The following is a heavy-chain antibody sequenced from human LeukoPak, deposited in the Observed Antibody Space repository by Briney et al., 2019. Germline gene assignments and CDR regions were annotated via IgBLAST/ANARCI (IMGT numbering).Heavy chain of an antibody. CDR2: INHSGST. Sequence: SETLSLTCAVYVGSFSGYYWSWIRQPPGKGLEWTGEINHSGSTNYNSSLKSRVTISVDTSRNQFSLKLSSVTAAGTAVYYCARGYYGSGSHCCHMDVWGKGTTITVS. V-gene: IGHV4-34*01. CDR3: ARGYYGSGSHCCHMDV. D-gene: IGHD3-10*01. CDR1: VGSFSGYY. J-gene: IGHJ6*03.